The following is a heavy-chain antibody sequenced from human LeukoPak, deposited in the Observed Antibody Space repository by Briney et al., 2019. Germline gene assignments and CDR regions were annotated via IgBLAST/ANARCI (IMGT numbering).Heavy chain of an antibody. CDR2: ISYDGSTE. CDR3: ARAHLSSASTDYMDV. CDR1: GFMFSSYG. V-gene: IGHV3-30*03. J-gene: IGHJ6*03. D-gene: IGHD6-6*01. Sequence: GRSLRLSCAASGFMFSSYGLHWVRQAPGKGLEWVAIISYDGSTEYYADSVKGRFTISRDNSKNTLYLQMNSLRAEDTAVYYCARAHLSSASTDYMDVWGKGTTVTVS.